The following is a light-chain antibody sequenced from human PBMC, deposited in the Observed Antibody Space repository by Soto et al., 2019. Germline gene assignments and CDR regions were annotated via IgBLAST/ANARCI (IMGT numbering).Light chain of an antibody. CDR3: QQRSNWPIT. Sequence: IVLTQSPATLSLSPGETATLSCRASQSVTSSYLAWYQQKPGQAPRLLIYDASNRATGLPARFSGSGSGTEFTLTISSLQSEDFAVYYCQQRSNWPITFGQGTRLEIK. CDR1: QSVTSSY. CDR2: DAS. J-gene: IGKJ5*01. V-gene: IGKV3-11*01.